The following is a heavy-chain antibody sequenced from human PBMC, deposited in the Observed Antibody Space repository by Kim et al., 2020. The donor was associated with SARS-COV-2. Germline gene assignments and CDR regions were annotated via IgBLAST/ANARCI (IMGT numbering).Heavy chain of an antibody. CDR3: AKTVDTSSGYGY. D-gene: IGHD3-22*01. V-gene: IGHV3-23*01. J-gene: IGHJ4*02. Sequence: YADTRNGRFTIARDKSKNTLYLKMNSLRAEDTAVYYCAKTVDTSSGYGYWGQGTLVTVSS.